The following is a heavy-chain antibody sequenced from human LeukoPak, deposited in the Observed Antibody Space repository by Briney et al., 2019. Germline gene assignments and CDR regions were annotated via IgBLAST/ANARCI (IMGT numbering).Heavy chain of an antibody. CDR1: GFTFSSYS. V-gene: IGHV3-21*04. Sequence: GGSLRLSCAASGFTFSSYSMNWVRQAPGKGLEWVSSISSSTSYIYYADSVKGRFTISRDNAKNTLYLQMNSLRAEDTALYYCAREGFGGSFDYWGQGTLVTVSS. CDR3: AREGFGGSFDY. CDR2: ISSSTSYI. J-gene: IGHJ4*02. D-gene: IGHD3-10*01.